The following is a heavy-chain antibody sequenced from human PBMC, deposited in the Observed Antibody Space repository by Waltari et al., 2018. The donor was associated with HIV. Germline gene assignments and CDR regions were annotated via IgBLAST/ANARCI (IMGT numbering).Heavy chain of an antibody. Sequence: QVQLVESGGGVVQPGRSLRLSCAASGFIFSTYAMHWVRQAPGKGLEWVAVISCDGSNKYYADSVKGRFTISRDNSKNTLYLQMNSLRAEDTAVYYCARDILVVVTATSYWGQGTLVTVSS. V-gene: IGHV3-30*01. J-gene: IGHJ4*02. CDR2: ISCDGSNK. CDR1: GFIFSTYA. D-gene: IGHD2-15*01. CDR3: ARDILVVVTATSY.